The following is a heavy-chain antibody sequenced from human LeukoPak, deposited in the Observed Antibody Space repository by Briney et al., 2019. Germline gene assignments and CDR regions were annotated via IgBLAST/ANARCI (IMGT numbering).Heavy chain of an antibody. J-gene: IGHJ4*02. CDR3: ARDPSGLLDY. CDR1: GFTFSSYA. CDR2: ISYDGSNK. Sequence: GGSLRLSCAASGFTFSSYAMHWVRQAPGKGLEWVAVISYDGSNKYHADSVKGRFTISRDNSKNTLYLQMNSLRAEDTAVYYCARDPSGLLDYWGQGTLVTVSS. V-gene: IGHV3-30*04.